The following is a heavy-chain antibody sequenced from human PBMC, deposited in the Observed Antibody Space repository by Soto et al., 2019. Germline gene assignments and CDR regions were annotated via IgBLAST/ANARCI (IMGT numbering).Heavy chain of an antibody. CDR3: ARISNQLLGWSKEGYYMDV. CDR2: VSSSSSTI. D-gene: IGHD2-2*01. J-gene: IGHJ6*03. Sequence: GGSLRLSCAASGFTFSSYGMNWVRQAPGKGLEWVSYVSSSSSTIYYADSVKGRFTISRDNAKNSLYLQMNSLRAEDTAVYYCARISNQLLGWSKEGYYMDVWGKGTTVTVSS. V-gene: IGHV3-48*01. CDR1: GFTFSSYG.